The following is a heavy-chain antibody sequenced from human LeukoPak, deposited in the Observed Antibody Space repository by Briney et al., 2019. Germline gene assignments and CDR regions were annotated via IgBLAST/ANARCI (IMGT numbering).Heavy chain of an antibody. Sequence: GGSLRLSCAASGSTFSSYAMSWVRQAPGKGLEWVSAISGSGGSTYYADSVKGRFTISRDNSKNTLYLQMNSLRAEDTAVYYCAKEGYTYYYGSGSYYNALNFDYWGQGTLVTVSS. CDR3: AKEGYTYYYGSGSYYNALNFDY. V-gene: IGHV3-23*01. J-gene: IGHJ4*02. D-gene: IGHD3-10*01. CDR1: GSTFSSYA. CDR2: ISGSGGST.